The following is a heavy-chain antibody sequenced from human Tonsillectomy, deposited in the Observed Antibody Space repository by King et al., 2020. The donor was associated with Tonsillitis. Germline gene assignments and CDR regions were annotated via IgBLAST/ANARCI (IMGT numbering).Heavy chain of an antibody. J-gene: IGHJ4*02. CDR1: GFTVSSNY. CDR2: IYRSGTP. V-gene: IGHV3-66*01. CDR3: ARDFFGSGRNDY. D-gene: IGHD3-10*01. Sequence: VQLVESGGGLVQPGGSLRLSCAASGFTVSSNYMSWVRQAPGKGLEWVSVIYRSGTPYYADSVKCRFPLSRDHSKNTLNLQMNSLRAEDSAVYYCARDFFGSGRNDYWGQGTLVTVSS.